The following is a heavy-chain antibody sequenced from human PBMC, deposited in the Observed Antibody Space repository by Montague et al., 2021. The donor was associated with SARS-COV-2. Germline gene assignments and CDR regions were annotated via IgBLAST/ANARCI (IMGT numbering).Heavy chain of an antibody. CDR1: GGSVSSSSYY. Sequence: SETLSLTCTVSGGSVSSSSYYWSWIRQPPGKGLEWIGYIYYSGSTNYNPSLKSRVTISVDTSKNQFSLKLSSVTAADTAVYYCARDPWRITIFGVVTRYGMDVWGQGTTVTVSS. CDR2: IYYSGST. J-gene: IGHJ6*02. CDR3: ARDPWRITIFGVVTRYGMDV. V-gene: IGHV4-61*01. D-gene: IGHD3-3*01.